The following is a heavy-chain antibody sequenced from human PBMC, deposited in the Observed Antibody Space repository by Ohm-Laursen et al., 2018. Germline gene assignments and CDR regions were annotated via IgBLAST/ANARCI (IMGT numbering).Heavy chain of an antibody. Sequence: SLRLSCTASGFTFSSYWMSWVRQAPGKGLEWVANIKQDGSEKYYVDSVKGRFTISRDNAKNSLYLQMNSLRAEDTAIYYCARDPIDNNGYNPDYWGQGTLVTVSS. V-gene: IGHV3-7*01. CDR3: ARDPIDNNGYNPDY. J-gene: IGHJ4*02. D-gene: IGHD1-14*01. CDR1: GFTFSSYW. CDR2: IKQDGSEK.